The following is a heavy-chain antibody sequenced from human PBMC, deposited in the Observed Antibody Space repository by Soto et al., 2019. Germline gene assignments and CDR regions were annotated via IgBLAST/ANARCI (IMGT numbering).Heavy chain of an antibody. V-gene: IGHV3-30*18. J-gene: IGHJ6*02. CDR2: ISYDGSNK. CDR1: GFTFSIYG. CDR3: AKDGDITGTTDMKYYYYGMDV. D-gene: IGHD1-7*01. Sequence: GGSLRLSCAASGFTFSIYGMHWVRQAPGKGLEWVAVISYDGSNKYYADSVKGRFTISRDYSKNTLYLQMNSLRAEDTAVYYCAKDGDITGTTDMKYYYYGMDVWGQGTTVTVSS.